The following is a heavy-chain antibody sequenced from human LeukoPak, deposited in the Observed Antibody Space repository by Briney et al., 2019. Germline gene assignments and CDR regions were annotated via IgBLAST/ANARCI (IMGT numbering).Heavy chain of an antibody. CDR3: ARHWYYDFWSGYYAAKYYFDY. D-gene: IGHD3-3*01. V-gene: IGHV4-39*07. J-gene: IGHJ4*02. CDR2: IYHSGST. CDR1: GGSISSSSYY. Sequence: SETLSLTCTVSGGSISSSSYYWGWIRQPPGKGLEWIGSIYHSGSTYFHPSLKSRVTISVDTSKNQFSLKLSSVTAADTAVYYCARHWYYDFWSGYYAAKYYFDYWGQGTLVTVSS.